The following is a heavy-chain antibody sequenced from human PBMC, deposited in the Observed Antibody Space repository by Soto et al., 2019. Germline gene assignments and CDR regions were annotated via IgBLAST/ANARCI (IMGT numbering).Heavy chain of an antibody. V-gene: IGHV1-69*13. CDR3: ARGDGPGSWRYDY. CDR2: IIPIFGTA. D-gene: IGHD3-10*01. J-gene: IGHJ4*02. Sequence: SVKVSCKASGGTLSSYAISWVRQAPGQGLEWMGGIIPIFGTANYAQKFQGRVTITADESTSTAYMELSSLRSQDTAVYYCARGDGPGSWRYDYWGQGTLVTVSS. CDR1: GGTLSSYA.